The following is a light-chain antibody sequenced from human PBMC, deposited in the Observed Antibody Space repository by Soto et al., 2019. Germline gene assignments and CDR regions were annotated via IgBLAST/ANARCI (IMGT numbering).Light chain of an antibody. CDR3: CSNAGSYTFV. CDR2: DVD. CDR1: SSDVGGYNY. Sequence: QSVLTQPRSVFGSPGQSVTISCTGTSSDVGGYNYVSWYQHHTGEAPKLMIYDVDKRPSGVPGRFSGSKSGNTASLTISGLQAEDEADYYCCSNAGSYTFVFGNGTKVTVL. V-gene: IGLV2-11*01. J-gene: IGLJ1*01.